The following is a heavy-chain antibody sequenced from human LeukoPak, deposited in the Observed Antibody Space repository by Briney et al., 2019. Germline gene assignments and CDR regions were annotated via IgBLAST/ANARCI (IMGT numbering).Heavy chain of an antibody. CDR1: GFTFSSYA. Sequence: PGGSLRLSCAASGFTFSSYAMSWVRQAPGKGLEWVSAISGSGGSTYYADSVKGRFTISRDNSKNTLYLQMNGLRAEDTAVYYCAIMVRVPWYYFDYWGQGTLVTVSS. D-gene: IGHD3-10*01. CDR3: AIMVRVPWYYFDY. V-gene: IGHV3-23*01. J-gene: IGHJ4*02. CDR2: ISGSGGST.